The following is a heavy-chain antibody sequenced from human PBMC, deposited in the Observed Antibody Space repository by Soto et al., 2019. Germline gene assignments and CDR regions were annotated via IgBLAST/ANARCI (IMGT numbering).Heavy chain of an antibody. CDR3: ASDPSSVCSSGWYGYH. V-gene: IGHV1-3*01. D-gene: IGHD6-13*01. J-gene: IGHJ5*02. CDR2: INAGNGNT. CDR1: GYTFTSYA. Sequence: ASVKVSCKASGYTFTSYAMHWVRQAPGQRLEWMGWINAGNGNTKYSQKFQGRVTITRDTSASTAYMELSSLRSEDAAVYYCASDPSSVCSSGWYGYHWGHGTRVTVPS.